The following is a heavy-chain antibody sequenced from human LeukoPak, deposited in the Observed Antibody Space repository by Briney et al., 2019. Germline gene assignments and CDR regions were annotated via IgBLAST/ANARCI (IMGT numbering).Heavy chain of an antibody. CDR1: GGSISSSSYY. J-gene: IGHJ5*02. CDR2: IYYSGST. Sequence: SETLSLTCTVSGGSISSSSYYWGWIRQPPGKGLEWIGSIYYSGSTYYNPSLKSRVTISVDTSKNQFSLKLSSVTAAVTAVYYCARLGSSGWYTNYWFDPWGQGTLVTVSS. V-gene: IGHV4-39*01. D-gene: IGHD6-19*01. CDR3: ARLGSSGWYTNYWFDP.